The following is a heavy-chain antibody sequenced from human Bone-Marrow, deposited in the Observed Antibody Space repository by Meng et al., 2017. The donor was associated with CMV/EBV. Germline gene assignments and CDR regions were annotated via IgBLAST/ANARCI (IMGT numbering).Heavy chain of an antibody. CDR2: INPVGGTT. CDR3: ASISSSIAVDY. V-gene: IGHV3-74*01. CDR1: GFTFSSYW. J-gene: IGHJ4*02. D-gene: IGHD6-6*01. Sequence: GGSLRLSCAASGFTFSSYWMHWVRQTPGKGLLWVSHINPVGGTTNYADSVRGRFTISRDNAKNKLYLQMSSLRAEDTAVYYCASISSSIAVDYWGQGTLVTVSS.